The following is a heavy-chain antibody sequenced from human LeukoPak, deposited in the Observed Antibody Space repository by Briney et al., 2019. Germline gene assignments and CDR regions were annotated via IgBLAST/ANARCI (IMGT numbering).Heavy chain of an antibody. CDR3: GRHQNGGTYPIDY. Sequence: PSGTLSLTCGVSGGSISSTNWWSWVRQPPGQGLEWIGEISLSGLTNYNPSLKSRVTMSVDTSKNQFSLKLTSVTAADTAIYYCGRHQNGGTYPIDYWGQGTLVTVSS. D-gene: IGHD1-26*01. CDR2: ISLSGLT. V-gene: IGHV4-4*02. CDR1: GGSISSTNW. J-gene: IGHJ4*02.